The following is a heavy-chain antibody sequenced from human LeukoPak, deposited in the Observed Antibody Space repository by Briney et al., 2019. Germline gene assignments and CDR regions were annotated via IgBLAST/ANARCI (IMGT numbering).Heavy chain of an antibody. Sequence: ASVKVSCKASGYTFTSYDINWVRQATGQGPEWMGWMNPNSGNTGYAQKFQGRVTMTRNTSISTAYMELSSLRSEDTAVYYCARGFAYYDFWSGYYPQYNWFDPWGQGTLVTVSS. V-gene: IGHV1-8*01. J-gene: IGHJ5*02. D-gene: IGHD3-3*01. CDR3: ARGFAYYDFWSGYYPQYNWFDP. CDR2: MNPNSGNT. CDR1: GYTFTSYD.